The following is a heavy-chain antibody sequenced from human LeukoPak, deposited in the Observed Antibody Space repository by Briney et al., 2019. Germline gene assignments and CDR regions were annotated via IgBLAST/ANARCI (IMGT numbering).Heavy chain of an antibody. V-gene: IGHV1-69*13. J-gene: IGHJ5*02. Sequence: GASVKVSCKASGGTFSSYAISWVRQAPGQGLEWMGGIIPIFGTANYAQKFQGRVTIIADESTSTAYMELSSLRSEDTAVYYCARVRCGGDCYSSPYNWFDPWGQGTLVTVSS. CDR3: ARVRCGGDCYSSPYNWFDP. CDR1: GGTFSSYA. CDR2: IIPIFGTA. D-gene: IGHD2-21*02.